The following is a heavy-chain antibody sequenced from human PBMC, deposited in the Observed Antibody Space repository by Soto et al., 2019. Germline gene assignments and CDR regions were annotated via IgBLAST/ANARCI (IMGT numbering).Heavy chain of an antibody. CDR3: ASHYCSSTSCSVEDDAFDI. J-gene: IGHJ3*02. CDR1: GFTFSSYS. CDR2: ISSSSSYI. V-gene: IGHV3-21*01. D-gene: IGHD2-2*01. Sequence: PGGSLRLSCAASGFTFSSYSMNWVRQAPGKGLDWVSSISSSSSYIYYADSVKGRFTISRDNAKNSLYLQMNSLRAEDTAVYYCASHYCSSTSCSVEDDAFDIWGQGTMVTVSS.